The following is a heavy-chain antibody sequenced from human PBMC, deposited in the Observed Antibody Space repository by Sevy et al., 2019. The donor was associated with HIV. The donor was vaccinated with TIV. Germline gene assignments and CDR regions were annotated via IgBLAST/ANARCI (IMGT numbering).Heavy chain of an antibody. CDR1: GFTFSNYA. D-gene: IGHD3-22*01. CDR2: ISGSGFNT. J-gene: IGHJ3*02. Sequence: GGSLRLSCAASGFTFSNYALNWVRQVPGKGLEWVSTISGSGFNTYYGDSVKGRFTISRDNSKNTPYLQMSSLSPEDTALYYCAKDRFDGSGYYPEGAFDIWGQGTKVTVSS. CDR3: AKDRFDGSGYYPEGAFDI. V-gene: IGHV3-23*01.